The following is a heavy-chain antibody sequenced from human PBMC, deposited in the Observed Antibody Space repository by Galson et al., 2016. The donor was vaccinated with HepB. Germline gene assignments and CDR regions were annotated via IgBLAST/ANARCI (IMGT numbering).Heavy chain of an antibody. CDR2: IKSNGETA. J-gene: IGHJ4*02. CDR1: GFTFSNYW. Sequence: SLRLSCAASGFTFSNYWMHWVRQAPGKGLVRVSRIKSNGETADYADSVKGRFTISRDNAKNRLFMDMDSLTVEDTAVYFCARTITPAPIPLFDSWGQGTLVTVSS. V-gene: IGHV3-74*01. D-gene: IGHD3-10*01. CDR3: ARTITPAPIPLFDS.